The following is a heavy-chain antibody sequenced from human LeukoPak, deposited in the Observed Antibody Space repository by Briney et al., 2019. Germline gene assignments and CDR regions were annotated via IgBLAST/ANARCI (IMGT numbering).Heavy chain of an antibody. Sequence: GWSMILFCTASGFTFSTYAMSWFLQAPGKGLEWFSAITGGGDDTYYADSVKGRFTISRDNSKNTLYLQMNSLRVEDTAVYYCAKGSSSSRPYYFDYWGQGALVTVSS. J-gene: IGHJ4*02. CDR1: GFTFSTYA. CDR3: AKGSSSSRPYYFDY. D-gene: IGHD6-6*01. V-gene: IGHV3-23*01. CDR2: ITGGGDDT.